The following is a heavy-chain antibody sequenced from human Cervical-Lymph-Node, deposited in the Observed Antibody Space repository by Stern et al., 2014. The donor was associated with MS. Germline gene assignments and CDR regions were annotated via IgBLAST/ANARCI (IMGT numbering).Heavy chain of an antibody. CDR2: FDPEDGET. CDR1: GYTLTELS. J-gene: IGHJ5*02. CDR3: ATDPLATAAGGS. V-gene: IGHV1-24*01. Sequence: QVQLVQSGAEVKKPGASVKVSCKVSGYTLTELSMHWVRQAPGKGVEWMGCFDPEDGETIYAKKSQGRVPMTRVTSTDTAYMELSSLISEDTAVYYCATDPLATAAGGSWGQGTLVTVSS. D-gene: IGHD6-13*01.